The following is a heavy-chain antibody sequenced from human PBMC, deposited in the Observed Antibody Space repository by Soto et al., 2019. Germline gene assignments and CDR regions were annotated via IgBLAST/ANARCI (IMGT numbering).Heavy chain of an antibody. J-gene: IGHJ4*02. CDR3: ARLEGLATISYYFDY. CDR2: IYYRGST. Sequence: PSETLSLTCTVSGGSISSYYWSWIRQPPGTGLEWIGSIYYRGSTYYNPSLKTRVTISVDKSKSQFSLKLNSVTAADSAVYFCARLEGLATISYYFDYWGQGTLVTVSS. CDR1: GGSISSYY. V-gene: IGHV4-59*08. D-gene: IGHD3-9*01.